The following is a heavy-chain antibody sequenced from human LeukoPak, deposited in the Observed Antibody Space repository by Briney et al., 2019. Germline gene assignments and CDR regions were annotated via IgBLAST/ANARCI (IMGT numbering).Heavy chain of an antibody. V-gene: IGHV1-2*02. Sequence: GASVKVSCKASGYTFTGYYMHWVRQAPGQGLEWMGWINPNSGGTNYAQKFQGRVTMTRDTSISTAYMELSRLRSDDTAVYYCAPNWNGTTGTSPPPPCLDYWGQGTLVTVSS. CDR2: INPNSGGT. CDR1: GYTFTGYY. CDR3: APNWNGTTGTSPPPPCLDY. D-gene: IGHD1-1*01. J-gene: IGHJ4*02.